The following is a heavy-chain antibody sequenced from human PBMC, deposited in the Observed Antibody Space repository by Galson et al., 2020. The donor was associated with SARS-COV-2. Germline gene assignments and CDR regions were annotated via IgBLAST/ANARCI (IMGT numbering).Heavy chain of an antibody. CDR3: ARHGAVVITKSTHDAFDI. Sequence: SETLSLTCTVSGGSISSSSYYWGWIRQPPGKGLEWIGSIYYSGSTYYNPSLKSRVTISVDTSKNQFSLKLSSVTAADTAVYYCARHGAVVITKSTHDAFDIWGQGTMVTVSS. V-gene: IGHV4-39*01. CDR2: IYYSGST. J-gene: IGHJ3*02. D-gene: IGHD3-22*01. CDR1: GGSISSSSYY.